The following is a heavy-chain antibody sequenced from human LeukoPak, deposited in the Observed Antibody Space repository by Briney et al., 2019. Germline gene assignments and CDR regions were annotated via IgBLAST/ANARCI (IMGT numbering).Heavy chain of an antibody. D-gene: IGHD3-3*01. Sequence: GGSLRLSCAASGFTFSSYAMSWVRQAPGKGLEWVSAISGSGGSTYYADSVKGRFTISRDNSKNTLYLQMNSLRAEDTAVYYCAKADRITIFGVVTPLDYWGQGTLVTVSS. CDR2: ISGSGGST. CDR1: GFTFSSYA. V-gene: IGHV3-23*01. CDR3: AKADRITIFGVVTPLDY. J-gene: IGHJ4*02.